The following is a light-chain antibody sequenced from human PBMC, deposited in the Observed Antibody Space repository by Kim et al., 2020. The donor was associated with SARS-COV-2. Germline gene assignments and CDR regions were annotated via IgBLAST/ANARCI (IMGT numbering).Light chain of an antibody. V-gene: IGKV1-39*01. CDR3: QQSHTGPYS. CDR1: QTISTN. CDR2: AAS. J-gene: IGKJ2*03. Sequence: SASIGDRVTSTCQASQTISTNLNWYQQHPGKTPRLLIYAASSLQSGVPSKFRGSGSGTDFTLTISSLQPGDFATYYCQQSHTGPYSFGQGTKLEI.